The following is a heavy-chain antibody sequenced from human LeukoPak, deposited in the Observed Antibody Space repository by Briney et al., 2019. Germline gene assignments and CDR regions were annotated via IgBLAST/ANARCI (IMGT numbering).Heavy chain of an antibody. CDR3: AAKRGWRYYFDY. J-gene: IGHJ4*02. V-gene: IGHV4-59*01. D-gene: IGHD6-19*01. CDR2: IYYSGST. Sequence: SETLSLTCTVSGGSISSYYWSWIRQPPGQGVEWIGYIYYSGSTNYNPSLKSRVTISVDTSKNQFSLKLSSVTAADTAVYYCAAKRGWRYYFDYWGQGTLVTVSS. CDR1: GGSISSYY.